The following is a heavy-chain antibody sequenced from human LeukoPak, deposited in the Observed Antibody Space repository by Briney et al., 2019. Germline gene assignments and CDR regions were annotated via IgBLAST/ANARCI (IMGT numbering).Heavy chain of an antibody. CDR3: AGSADYYDSSGPGTDWFDP. V-gene: IGHV3-30*03. D-gene: IGHD3-22*01. Sequence: GRSLRLSCAASGLTFSSYGMHWVRQAPGKGLEWVAVISYDGSNKYYADSVKGRFTISRDNSKNTLYLQMNSLRAEDTAVYYCAGSADYYDSSGPGTDWFDPWGQGTLVTVSS. CDR1: GLTFSSYG. J-gene: IGHJ5*02. CDR2: ISYDGSNK.